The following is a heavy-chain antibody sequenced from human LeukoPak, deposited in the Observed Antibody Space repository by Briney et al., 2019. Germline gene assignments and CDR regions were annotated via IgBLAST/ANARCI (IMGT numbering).Heavy chain of an antibody. CDR3: AKAPVTTCRGAYCYPFDY. J-gene: IGHJ4*02. D-gene: IGHD2-21*01. Sequence: GGSLRLSCAASGFTFSTYAMSWVRQAPGKGLEWVSAISVSGGTTYYADSVKGRFTISRDNSKNTLFLQMNRLRPEDAAVYYCAKAPVTTCRGAYCYPFDYWGQGTLVTVSS. CDR1: GFTFSTYA. CDR2: ISVSGGTT. V-gene: IGHV3-23*01.